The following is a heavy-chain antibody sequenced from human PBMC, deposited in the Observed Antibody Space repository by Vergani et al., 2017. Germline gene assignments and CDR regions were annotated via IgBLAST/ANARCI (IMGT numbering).Heavy chain of an antibody. V-gene: IGHV4-59*02. CDR3: SRSRIYYGAGTPDY. D-gene: IGHD3-10*01. Sequence: QVKLQESGPGLVKPSETLSLTCTVSGASVNSYYWSWIRQPPGKGLEWMGYVSFRGDTLYDPSVQGRMTISLTTSSNQFSLYLTSVTAADTAVYYCSRSRIYYGAGTPDYWRQGTLVTVSS. J-gene: IGHJ4*02. CDR1: GASVNSYY. CDR2: VSFRGDT.